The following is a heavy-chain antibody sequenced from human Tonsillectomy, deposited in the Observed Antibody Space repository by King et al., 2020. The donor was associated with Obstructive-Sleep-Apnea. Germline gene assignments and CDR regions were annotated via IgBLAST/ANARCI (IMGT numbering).Heavy chain of an antibody. D-gene: IGHD3-22*01. Sequence: QLQESGPGLVKSSETLSLTCTVSGGSISSSSYYWGWIRQPPGKGLEWIGSIYYSGSTYYYPSLKSRVTISVDTSKNQFSVKLRSVTAADTAVYYCARAMYYFDSSGRHDAFDIWGQGTMVTVSS. CDR1: GGSISSSSYY. J-gene: IGHJ3*02. CDR3: ARAMYYFDSSGRHDAFDI. CDR2: IYYSGST. V-gene: IGHV4-39*07.